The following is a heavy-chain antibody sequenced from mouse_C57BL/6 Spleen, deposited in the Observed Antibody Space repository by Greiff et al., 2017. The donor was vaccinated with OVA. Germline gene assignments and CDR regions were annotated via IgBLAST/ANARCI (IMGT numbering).Heavy chain of an antibody. D-gene: IGHD1-1*01. Sequence: VQLVESGPGLVQPSQSLSITCTVSGFSLTSYGVHWVRQSPGKGLEWLGVIWRGGSTDYNAAFMSRLSITKDNSKSQVFFKMNSLQADDTAIYYCATYGSSYEDYAMDYWGQGTSVTVSS. J-gene: IGHJ4*01. V-gene: IGHV2-5*01. CDR1: GFSLTSYG. CDR3: ATYGSSYEDYAMDY. CDR2: IWRGGST.